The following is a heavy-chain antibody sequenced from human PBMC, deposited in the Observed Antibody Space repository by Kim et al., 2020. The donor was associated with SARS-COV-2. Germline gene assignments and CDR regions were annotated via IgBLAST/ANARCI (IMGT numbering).Heavy chain of an antibody. Sequence: SETLALTCTVSGGSVSSGHYWSWNRQPPGKGLEWIGYVSYTGSTKYNPSLKSRVSISLDTSKNQLSLTLNSVTAADTAVYYCGKGWGRAASGWGRGTLVT. CDR3: GKGWGRAASG. CDR1: GGSVSSGHY. CDR2: VSYTGST. D-gene: IGHD3-16*01. J-gene: IGHJ4*02. V-gene: IGHV4-61*01.